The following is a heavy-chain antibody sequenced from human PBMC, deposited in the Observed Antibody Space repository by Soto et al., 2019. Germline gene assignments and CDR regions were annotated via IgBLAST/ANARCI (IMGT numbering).Heavy chain of an antibody. CDR3: ARGGGDYDYAVDV. CDR1: GGSFY. D-gene: IGHD4-17*01. Sequence: QVQLQQWGAGLLKPSETLALNCAVYGGSFYWTWIRQPPGKGLEWIGEIRHSGSTNYNPSLKSRVSISIDRSKSQVSLTVYSVTAADAAVYYGARGGGDYDYAVDVWGQGTTVTVS. J-gene: IGHJ6*02. V-gene: IGHV4-34*01. CDR2: IRHSGST.